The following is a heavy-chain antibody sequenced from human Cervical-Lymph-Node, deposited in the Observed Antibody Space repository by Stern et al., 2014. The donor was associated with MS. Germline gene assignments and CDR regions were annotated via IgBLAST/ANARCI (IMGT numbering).Heavy chain of an antibody. Sequence: QLQLQESGPGLVKPSETLTLTCTVSGGSITTYYWTWIRQFPGKALEWIGYLYYGGCTSYNPSLKSRVTISLDTSKNQFSLNVRSVTAADTAVYYCARDPSFKYTSISYRDFDLWGRGTLVTVSS. D-gene: IGHD6-13*01. CDR1: GGSITTYY. V-gene: IGHV4-59*01. CDR3: ARDPSFKYTSISYRDFDL. J-gene: IGHJ2*01. CDR2: LYYGGCT.